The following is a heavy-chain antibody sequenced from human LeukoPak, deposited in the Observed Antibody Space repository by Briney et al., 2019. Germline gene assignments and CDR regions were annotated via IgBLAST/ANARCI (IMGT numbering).Heavy chain of an antibody. D-gene: IGHD6-19*01. CDR2: IYYSGST. Sequence: SETLSLTCTVSGGSISSSSYYWGWIRQPPGKGLEWIGSIYYSGSTYYNPSLKSRVTISVDTSKNQFSLKLSSVTAADTAVYYCAKDAYSGGWYVVDSWGQGTLVTVSS. J-gene: IGHJ5*01. CDR3: AKDAYSGGWYVVDS. V-gene: IGHV4-39*02. CDR1: GGSISSSSYY.